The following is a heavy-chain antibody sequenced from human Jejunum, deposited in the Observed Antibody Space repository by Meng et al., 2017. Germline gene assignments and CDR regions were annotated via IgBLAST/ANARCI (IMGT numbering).Heavy chain of an antibody. Sequence: QVHLRQWGAGRLKPAETRSRTCGGYGGSFNSYFWNWIRQPPGKGLEWIGEINQNGRTNYNPSLESRVTISMDKSKKEFSLRLASVTAADTALYYCVRGRDPMVVGELDPWGQGTLVTVSS. CDR3: VRGRDPMVVGELDP. D-gene: IGHD2-15*01. CDR1: GGSFNSYF. V-gene: IGHV4-34*01. CDR2: INQNGRT. J-gene: IGHJ5*02.